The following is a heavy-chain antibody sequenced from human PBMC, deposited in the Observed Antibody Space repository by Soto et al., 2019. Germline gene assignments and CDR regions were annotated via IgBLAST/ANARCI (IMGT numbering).Heavy chain of an antibody. D-gene: IGHD6-25*01. CDR1: GDPMSSADW. CDR3: VCNGYYSLDH. V-gene: IGHV4-4*02. CDR2: IHHSGGI. J-gene: IGHJ4*02. Sequence: QGQLQESGPGLVKPSGTLSPTRAVSGDPMSSADWWSWVRQPPGKGLEWIGEIHHSGGINYHPSLRSRVTISVDMSKNQFSLNLSSVTAADTAVYFCVCNGYYSLDHWGQGTLVIVSP.